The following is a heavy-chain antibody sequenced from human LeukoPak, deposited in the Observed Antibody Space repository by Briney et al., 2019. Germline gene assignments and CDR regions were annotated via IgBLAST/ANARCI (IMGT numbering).Heavy chain of an antibody. CDR2: INPSGGST. CDR1: GYTFTGYY. J-gene: IGHJ3*02. CDR3: ARINIQLGAFDI. D-gene: IGHD1-1*01. Sequence: ASVKVSCKASGYTFTGYYMHWVRQAPGQGLEWMGIINPSGGSTSYAQKFQGRVTMTRDMSTSTVYMELSSLRSEDTAVYYCARINIQLGAFDIWGQGTMVTVSS. V-gene: IGHV1-46*01.